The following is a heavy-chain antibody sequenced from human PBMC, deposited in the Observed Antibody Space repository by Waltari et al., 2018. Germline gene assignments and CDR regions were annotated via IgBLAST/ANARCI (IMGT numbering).Heavy chain of an antibody. CDR1: GFTVGSSY. D-gene: IGHD2-21*02. V-gene: IGHV3-66*02. CDR2: ISTDSDT. J-gene: IGHJ4*02. Sequence: EVQLVESGGGLVQPGGFLRLSCGVSGFTVGSSYMSWVRQAPGKGLEWVSVISTDSDTYYADSVKGRFTISRDNSRNTLLLQMRSLRADDTAVYYCVRDERAYCGDDCPHEGDYWGQGTLVTVSS. CDR3: VRDERAYCGDDCPHEGDY.